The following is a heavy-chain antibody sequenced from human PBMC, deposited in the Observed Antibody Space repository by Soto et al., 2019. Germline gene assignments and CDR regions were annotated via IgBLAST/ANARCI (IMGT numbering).Heavy chain of an antibody. CDR3: ARVPEIVVVPAAIPTSDYGMDV. Sequence: ASVNVSCKSSGGTFSSYSMSWVRQAPGQGLECMGGIIPIFGTANYAQKFQGRVTITADESTSTAYMELSSLRSEDTAVYYCARVPEIVVVPAAIPTSDYGMDVWGQGTTVTVSS. CDR1: GGTFSSYS. J-gene: IGHJ6*02. CDR2: IIPIFGTA. D-gene: IGHD2-2*01. V-gene: IGHV1-69*13.